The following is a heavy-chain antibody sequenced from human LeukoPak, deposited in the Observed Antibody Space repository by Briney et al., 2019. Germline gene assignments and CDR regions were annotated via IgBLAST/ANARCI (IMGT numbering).Heavy chain of an antibody. CDR2: IYYSGST. V-gene: IGHV4-59*08. J-gene: IGHJ4*02. D-gene: IGHD6-19*01. Sequence: SETLSLTCTVSGGSISSYYWSWIRQPPGKGLEWIGYIYYSGSTNYNPSLKSRVTISVDTSKNQFSLKLSSVTAADTAVYYCARHGRGSSGWFNHRNYLDYWGQGTLVTVSS. CDR1: GGSISSYY. CDR3: ARHGRGSSGWFNHRNYLDY.